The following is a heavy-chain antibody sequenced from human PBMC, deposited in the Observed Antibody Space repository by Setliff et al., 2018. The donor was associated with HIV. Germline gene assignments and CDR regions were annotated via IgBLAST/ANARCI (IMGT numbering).Heavy chain of an antibody. CDR3: ARETVSLRGDWFDP. V-gene: IGHV4-59*12. J-gene: IGHJ5*02. CDR2: IYYSGST. CDR1: GGSISSYY. Sequence: PSETLSLTCTVSGGSISSYYWSWIRQPPGKGLEWSGYIYYSGSTNYNPSLKSRVTISVDTSKNQFSLKLSSVTAADTAVYYCARETVSLRGDWFDPWGQGTPVTVSS. D-gene: IGHD4-17*01.